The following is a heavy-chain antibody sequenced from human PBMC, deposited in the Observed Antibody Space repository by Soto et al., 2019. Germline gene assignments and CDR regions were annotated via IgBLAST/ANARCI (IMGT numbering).Heavy chain of an antibody. Sequence: SETLSLTCAVYGGSFSGYYWSWIRQPPGKGLEWIGEINHSGSTNYNPSLKSRVTISVDTSKNQFSLKLSSVTAADTAVYYCARAPYSSSSFGYWGQGTLVTVSS. CDR2: INHSGST. V-gene: IGHV4-34*01. CDR1: GGSFSGYY. CDR3: ARAPYSSSSFGY. J-gene: IGHJ4*02. D-gene: IGHD6-6*01.